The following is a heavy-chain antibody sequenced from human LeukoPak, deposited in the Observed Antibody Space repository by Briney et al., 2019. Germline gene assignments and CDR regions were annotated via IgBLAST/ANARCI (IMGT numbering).Heavy chain of an antibody. CDR2: ISSSSSYI. CDR3: AREAVVGATRSEYFQH. Sequence: PGRSLRLSCAASGFTFSSYGMHWVRQAPGKGLEWVSSISSSSSYIYYADSVKGRFTISRDNAKNSLYLQMNSLRAEDTAVYYCAREAVVGATRSEYFQHWGQGTLVTVSS. CDR1: GFTFSSYG. J-gene: IGHJ1*01. D-gene: IGHD1-26*01. V-gene: IGHV3-21*01.